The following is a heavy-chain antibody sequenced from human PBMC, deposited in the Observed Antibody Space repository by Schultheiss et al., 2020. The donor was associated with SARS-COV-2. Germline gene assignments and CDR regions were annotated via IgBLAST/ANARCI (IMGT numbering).Heavy chain of an antibody. CDR3: AVDSSGYLDAFDI. J-gene: IGHJ3*02. D-gene: IGHD3-22*01. CDR2: IYHSGST. V-gene: IGHV4-4*02. Sequence: SETLSLTCAVSGGSISSSNWWSWVRQPPGKGLEWIGEIYHSGSTNYNPSLKSRVTISVDTSKNQFSLKLSSVTAADTAVYYCAVDSSGYLDAFDIWGQGTMVTVSS. CDR1: GGSISSSNW.